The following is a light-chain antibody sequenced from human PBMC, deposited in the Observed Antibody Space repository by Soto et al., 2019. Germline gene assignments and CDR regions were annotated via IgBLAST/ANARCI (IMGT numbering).Light chain of an antibody. Sequence: DIQMTQSPSSLSASVGERVTITCRASQSITSYLNWYQQKPGKAPNLLIYAASSLQSGVPSRFSGSGSGTDFTLTISSLQPEDFATYYCQQSYSSPFTFGPGNKVHVK. CDR2: AAS. CDR3: QQSYSSPFT. CDR1: QSITSY. V-gene: IGKV1-39*01. J-gene: IGKJ3*01.